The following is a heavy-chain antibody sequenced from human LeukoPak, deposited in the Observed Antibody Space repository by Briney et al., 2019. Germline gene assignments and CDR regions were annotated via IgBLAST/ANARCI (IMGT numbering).Heavy chain of an antibody. V-gene: IGHV4-34*01. CDR2: INHSGST. D-gene: IGHD3-9*01. Sequence: SETLSLTCAVYGGSFSGYYWSWIRQPPGKGLEWIGEINHSGSTNYNPSLKSRVTISVDTSKNQFSLKLSSVTAADTAVYYCARGLISDILTGYSRYYFDYWGQGTLVTVSS. CDR3: ARGLISDILTGYSRYYFDY. J-gene: IGHJ4*02. CDR1: GGSFSGYY.